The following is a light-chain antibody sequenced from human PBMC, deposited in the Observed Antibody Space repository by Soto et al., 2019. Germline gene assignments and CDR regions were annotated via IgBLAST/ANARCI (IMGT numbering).Light chain of an antibody. CDR3: SSYTSISTLL. J-gene: IGLJ2*01. CDR2: EVR. CDR1: SSDVGGYNY. V-gene: IGLV2-14*01. Sequence: QSALTQPASVSGSPGQSITISCTGTSSDVGGYNYVSWYQQHPGKGPKLMIYEVRNRPSGVSDRFSGSKSGNTASLTISGLQAEDEADYYCSSYTSISTLLFGGGTKLTVL.